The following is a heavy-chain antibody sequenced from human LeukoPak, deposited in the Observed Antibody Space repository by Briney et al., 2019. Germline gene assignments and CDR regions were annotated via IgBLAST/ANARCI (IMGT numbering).Heavy chain of an antibody. J-gene: IGHJ4*02. CDR1: GGSISSYY. V-gene: IGHV4-4*07. CDR3: ARVALWFGELTHYFDY. D-gene: IGHD3-10*01. Sequence: PSDTLSLTCTVSGGSISSYYWSWIRHPAGKWLEWIWRIYTSGSTNYNPSLKSRVTMSVDTSKNQFSLKLSSVTAADTAVYYCARVALWFGELTHYFDYWGQGTLVTVSS. CDR2: IYTSGST.